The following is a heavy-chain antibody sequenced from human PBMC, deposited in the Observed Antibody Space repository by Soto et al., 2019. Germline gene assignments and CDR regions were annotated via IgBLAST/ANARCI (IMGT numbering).Heavy chain of an antibody. CDR1: GFAIHDNY. D-gene: IGHD1-1*01. CDR2: IYGGGST. J-gene: IGHJ4*02. V-gene: IGHV3-53*01. Sequence: PGCSLRLSVAASGFAIHDNYMSWCRQAPGKGLEWVSVIYGGGSTDYADSVKGRFTISRDNSKNTLYLQMNSLRAEDTATYYCARARDAYNFLSQPTWGQGTLVTVSS. CDR3: ARARDAYNFLSQPT.